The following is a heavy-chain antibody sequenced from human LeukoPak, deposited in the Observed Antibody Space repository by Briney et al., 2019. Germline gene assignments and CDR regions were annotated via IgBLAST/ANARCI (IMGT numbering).Heavy chain of an antibody. Sequence: ASVKVSCKASGYSFTSYGINWVRHAPGQGLEWIGWISPYNANTNYAQKLQGRVTMTTDTSTNTAYMELRSLSSDDTAVYYCAKGRSRSYYYYSDYWGQGTLVTVSS. D-gene: IGHD1-26*01. V-gene: IGHV1-18*01. J-gene: IGHJ4*02. CDR3: AKGRSRSYYYYSDY. CDR2: ISPYNANT. CDR1: GYSFTSYG.